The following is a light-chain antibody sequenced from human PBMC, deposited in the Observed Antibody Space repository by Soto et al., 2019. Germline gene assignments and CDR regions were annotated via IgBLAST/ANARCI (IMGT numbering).Light chain of an antibody. Sequence: QSVLTQPASVSGSPGQSITISCTGTRTDVGGYNFVSWYQQHPGKAPKLIIYEVSNRPSGVSNRFSGSKSDNTASLTISGLQAEDEADYYCCSDVSSKTYVFGTGTKVTAL. CDR3: CSDVSSKTYV. J-gene: IGLJ1*01. CDR2: EVS. V-gene: IGLV2-14*01. CDR1: RTDVGGYNF.